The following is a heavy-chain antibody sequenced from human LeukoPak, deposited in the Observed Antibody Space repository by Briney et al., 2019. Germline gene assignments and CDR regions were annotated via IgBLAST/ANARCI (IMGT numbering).Heavy chain of an antibody. Sequence: GGSLRLSCATSGFTFNNFAMSWVRQAPGKGLEWVSLISESGTNTYYADSVKGRFTISRDNSKNTLILQMNSLRAEDTAVYFCAKTPGYCSGGSCYFHHFDYWGQGTPVTVSS. D-gene: IGHD2-15*01. CDR2: ISESGTNT. V-gene: IGHV3-23*01. CDR3: AKTPGYCSGGSCYFHHFDY. CDR1: GFTFNNFA. J-gene: IGHJ4*02.